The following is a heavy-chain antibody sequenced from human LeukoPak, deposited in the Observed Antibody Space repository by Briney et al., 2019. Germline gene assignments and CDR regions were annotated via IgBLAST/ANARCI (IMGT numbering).Heavy chain of an antibody. Sequence: SVKVSCKASGGTFSSYAISWVRQAPGQGLEWMGRIIPILGIANYAQKFQGRVTITADKSTSTAYMELSSLRSEDTAVYYCAKGPAYLVVVSYYFDYWGQGTLVSVSS. J-gene: IGHJ4*02. CDR1: GGTFSSYA. CDR3: AKGPAYLVVVSYYFDY. V-gene: IGHV1-69*04. CDR2: IIPILGIA. D-gene: IGHD3-22*01.